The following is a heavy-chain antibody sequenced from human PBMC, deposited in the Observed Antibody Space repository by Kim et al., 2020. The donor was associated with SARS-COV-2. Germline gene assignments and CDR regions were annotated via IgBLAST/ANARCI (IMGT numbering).Heavy chain of an antibody. CDR2: IDFYGNT. CDR1: DDSIHNSNYY. J-gene: IGHJ5*01. Sequence: SETLSLTCTVSDDSIHNSNYYWAWIRQTPGTGLEWIATIDFYGNTYSGPSLRSRVTMSLDTSENQFSLILTAVTAADTVLYYCAVFYASGTFFSGENWF. V-gene: IGHV4-39*01. D-gene: IGHD3-10*01. CDR3: AVFYASGTFFSGENWF.